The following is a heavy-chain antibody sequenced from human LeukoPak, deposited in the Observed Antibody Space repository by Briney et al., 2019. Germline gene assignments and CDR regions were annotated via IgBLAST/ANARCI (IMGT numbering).Heavy chain of an antibody. J-gene: IGHJ6*02. Sequence: GGCLRLSCAASAFTFSDYAISSGRQTPGKGLGWVSGISGSGGGTYYADSLKGRFTISRDNSNNTLYLPMNSLRAEDTAIYYCADLLFYYGMGVWGQGTTVTVSS. V-gene: IGHV3-23*01. CDR3: ADLLFYYGMGV. CDR2: ISGSGGGT. CDR1: AFTFSDYA.